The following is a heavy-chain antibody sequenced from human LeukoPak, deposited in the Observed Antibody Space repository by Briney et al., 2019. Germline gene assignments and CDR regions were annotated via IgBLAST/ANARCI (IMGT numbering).Heavy chain of an antibody. V-gene: IGHV4-59*01. D-gene: IGHD6-13*01. Sequence: PSETLSLTCTVSGGSISSYYWSWIRQPPGKGLEWIGYISYSGSTNYNPSLKSRVTISVDTSKNQFSLKLSSVTAADTALYYCARRSTLRVAAVGYGYMDVWGKGTTVTVSS. CDR2: ISYSGST. CDR1: GGSISSYY. CDR3: ARRSTLRVAAVGYGYMDV. J-gene: IGHJ6*03.